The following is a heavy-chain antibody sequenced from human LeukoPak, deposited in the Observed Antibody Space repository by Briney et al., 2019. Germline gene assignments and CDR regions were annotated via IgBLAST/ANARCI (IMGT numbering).Heavy chain of an antibody. CDR2: IYYSGST. D-gene: IGHD6-19*01. Sequence: SETLSLTCTVSGGSIRSSSYYWGWIRQPPGKGLEWIGSIYYSGSTYYNASLKSRGTISVDTSKNQFSLKLNSVTATDTAVYFCARQVVAVAGTGYFDYWGQGTLVTVSS. CDR1: GGSIRSSSYY. J-gene: IGHJ4*02. V-gene: IGHV4-39*01. CDR3: ARQVVAVAGTGYFDY.